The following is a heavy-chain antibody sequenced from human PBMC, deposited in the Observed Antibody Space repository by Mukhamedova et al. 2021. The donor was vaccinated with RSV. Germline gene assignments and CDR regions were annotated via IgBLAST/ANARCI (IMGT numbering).Heavy chain of an antibody. Sequence: GLEWMGIINSSGGSTCYAQKFQGRVTMTRDTSTSTVYMGLSSLRSEDTAVYYCARGEWELSDDYWGQGTLVTVSS. D-gene: IGHD1-26*01. V-gene: IGHV1-46*01. CDR2: INSSGGST. J-gene: IGHJ4*02. CDR3: ARGEWELSDDY.